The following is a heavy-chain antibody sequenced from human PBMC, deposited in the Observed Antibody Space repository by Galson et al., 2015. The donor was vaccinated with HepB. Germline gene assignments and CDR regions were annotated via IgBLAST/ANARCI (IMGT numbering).Heavy chain of an antibody. CDR3: ARGYYRPWDGSGGIPRPVDY. J-gene: IGHJ4*02. D-gene: IGHD3-10*01. CDR1: GFTFSSYS. Sequence: SLRLSCAASGFTFSSYSMNWVRQAPGKGLEWVSSISSSSSYIYYADSVKGRFTISRDNAKNSLYLQMNSLRAEDTAVYYCARGYYRPWDGSGGIPRPVDYWGQGTLVTVSS. V-gene: IGHV3-21*01. CDR2: ISSSSSYI.